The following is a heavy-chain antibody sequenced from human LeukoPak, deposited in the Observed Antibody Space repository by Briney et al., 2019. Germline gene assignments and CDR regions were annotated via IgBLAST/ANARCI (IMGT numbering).Heavy chain of an antibody. Sequence: PGGSLRLSCAASGFTFSSYAMSWVRQAPGKGLEWVSAISGSGGSTYYADSVKGRFTISRDNSKNTLYLQMKSVRAQDTAVYYCAKEAYYDYVWGSYRNGFDYWGRGTLVTVSS. CDR2: ISGSGGST. CDR1: GFTFSSYA. CDR3: AKEAYYDYVWGSYRNGFDY. J-gene: IGHJ4*02. D-gene: IGHD3-16*02. V-gene: IGHV3-23*01.